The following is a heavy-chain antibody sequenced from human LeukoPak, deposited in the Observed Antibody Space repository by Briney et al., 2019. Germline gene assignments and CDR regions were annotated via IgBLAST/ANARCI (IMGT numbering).Heavy chain of an antibody. CDR3: AKDQSSSWLINWFDP. V-gene: IGHV3-23*01. CDR1: GFTFSSYA. D-gene: IGHD6-13*01. J-gene: IGHJ5*02. Sequence: GGSLRLSCAASGFTFSSYAMSWVRQAPGKGLEWVSAISGSGGSTYYADSVKGRFTISRDNSKNTLYLQMNSLRAEDTAVYYCAKDQSSSWLINWFDPWGQGTLVTVSS. CDR2: ISGSGGST.